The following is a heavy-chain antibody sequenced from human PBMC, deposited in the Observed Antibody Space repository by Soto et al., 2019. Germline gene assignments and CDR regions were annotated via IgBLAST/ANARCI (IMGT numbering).Heavy chain of an antibody. D-gene: IGHD3-3*01. Sequence: QVQLVESGGGVVQPGRSLRLSCAASGFTFSSYAMHWVRQAPGKGLEWVAVISYDGSNKYYADSVKGRFTISRDNSKNTLYLQMNSLRAEDTAVYYCARDLAEWLSFSYYYYGMDVWGQGTTVTVSS. V-gene: IGHV3-30-3*01. J-gene: IGHJ6*02. CDR3: ARDLAEWLSFSYYYYGMDV. CDR2: ISYDGSNK. CDR1: GFTFSSYA.